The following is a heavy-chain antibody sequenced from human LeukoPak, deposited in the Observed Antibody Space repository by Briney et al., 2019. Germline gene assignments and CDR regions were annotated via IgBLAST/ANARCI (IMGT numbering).Heavy chain of an antibody. V-gene: IGHV4-39*01. J-gene: IGHJ4*02. CDR1: GGSISSSSYY. CDR3: ARQGYSSSWYRIDY. CDR2: IYYSGST. Sequence: SETLSLTSTVSGGSISSSSYYWGWIRQPPGKGLEWIGSIYYSGSTYYNPSLKSRVTISVDTSKNQFSLKLSSVTAADTAVYYCARQGYSSSWYRIDYWGQGTLVTVSS. D-gene: IGHD6-13*01.